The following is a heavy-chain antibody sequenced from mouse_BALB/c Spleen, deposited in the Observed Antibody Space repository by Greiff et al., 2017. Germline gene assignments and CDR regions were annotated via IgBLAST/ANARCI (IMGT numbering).Heavy chain of an antibody. CDR1: GDSITSGY. CDR2: ISYSGST. V-gene: IGHV3-8*02. D-gene: IGHD2-14*01. CDR3: ARWTSGDRYDFDY. Sequence: EVQLQQSGPSLVKPSQTLSLTCSVTGDSITSGYWNWIRKFPGNKLEYMGYISYSGSTYYNPSLKSRISITRDTSKNQYYLQLNSVTTEDTATYYCARWTSGDRYDFDYWGQGTTLTVSS. J-gene: IGHJ2*01.